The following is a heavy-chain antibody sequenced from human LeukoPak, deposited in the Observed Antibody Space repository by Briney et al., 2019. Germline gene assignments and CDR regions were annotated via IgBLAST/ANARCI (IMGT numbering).Heavy chain of an antibody. D-gene: IGHD2-2*01. V-gene: IGHV3-7*02. J-gene: IGHJ5*02. CDR2: IKYDGSET. CDR1: GLTFSSYW. CDR3: ARGYCTTTSCHANWFDP. Sequence: GGSLRLSCAASGLTFSSYWMTWVRQAPGKGLEWVATIKYDGSETYYVDSVRGRFSISRDNAKNSLYLQMNSLRAEDTAVYYCARGYCTTTSCHANWFDPWGQGTLVTVSS.